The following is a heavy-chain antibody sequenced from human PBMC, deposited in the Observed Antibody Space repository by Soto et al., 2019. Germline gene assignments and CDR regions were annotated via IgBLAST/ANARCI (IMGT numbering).Heavy chain of an antibody. J-gene: IGHJ3*02. CDR1: GGTFNTYT. D-gene: IGHD6-19*01. CDR2: IIPILGIA. V-gene: IGHV1-69*02. Sequence: QVQLVQSGAEVKKPGSSVKVSCKASGGTFNTYTISWVRQAPGQGLEWMGRIIPILGIAKYAQKFQGRVTITADKSTSTAYMDLSSLRSEDTAVYYCAREIAVAGKTSDVFEIWGQGTMVTVSS. CDR3: AREIAVAGKTSDVFEI.